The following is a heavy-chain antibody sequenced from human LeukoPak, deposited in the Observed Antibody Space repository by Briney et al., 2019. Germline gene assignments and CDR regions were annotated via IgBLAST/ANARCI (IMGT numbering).Heavy chain of an antibody. CDR3: AKDFGWELLLYAFDI. V-gene: IGHV3-9*03. J-gene: IGHJ3*02. CDR2: ISWNSGSI. Sequence: HPGGSLRLSCVASGFTFSAYSMNWVRQAPGKGLGWVSGISWNSGSIGYADSVKGRFTISRDNAKNSLYLQMNSLRAEDMALYYCAKDFGWELLLYAFDIWGQGTMVTVSS. D-gene: IGHD1-26*01. CDR1: GFTFSAYS.